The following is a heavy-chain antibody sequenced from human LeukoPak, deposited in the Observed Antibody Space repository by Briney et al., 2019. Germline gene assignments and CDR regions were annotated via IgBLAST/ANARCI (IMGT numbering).Heavy chain of an antibody. Sequence: SETLSLTCTVSDYSISSGYYWGWIRQPPGKGLEWIGSIYHSGNTYYNPSLKSRVTISVDTSKNQFSLKLSSVTAADTAVYYCARGMTTVVFWGQGTLVTVSS. V-gene: IGHV4-38-2*02. J-gene: IGHJ4*02. D-gene: IGHD4-23*01. CDR2: IYHSGNT. CDR1: DYSISSGYY. CDR3: ARGMTTVVF.